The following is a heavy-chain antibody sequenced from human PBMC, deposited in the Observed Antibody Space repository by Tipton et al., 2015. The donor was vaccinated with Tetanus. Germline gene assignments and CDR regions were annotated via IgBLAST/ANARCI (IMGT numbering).Heavy chain of an antibody. V-gene: IGHV4-59*01. CDR2: IYFSGHT. CDR3: ARAAPSGYYYSRAWYFDL. Sequence: TLSLTCTVSGGSLRSYYWSWIRQSPGKGLEWLGYIYFSGHTKYNPSLQSRVTFSLDTSQNQVSLQLTSVTAADTAVYYCARAAPSGYYYSRAWYFDLWGRGTLVTVSS. D-gene: IGHD3-22*01. CDR1: GGSLRSYY. J-gene: IGHJ2*01.